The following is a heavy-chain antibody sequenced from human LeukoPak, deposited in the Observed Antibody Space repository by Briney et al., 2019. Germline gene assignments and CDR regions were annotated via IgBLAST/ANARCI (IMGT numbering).Heavy chain of an antibody. CDR3: ARDAAIHDSGAYYYLW. J-gene: IGHJ4*02. V-gene: IGHV1-69*13. D-gene: IGHD3-22*01. CDR2: ITPMFGTA. Sequence: SVKVSCKASGYTFTSYGISWVRQAPGQGLEWMGGITPMFGTANYAQKFQGRVTITADESTRTAYMELKSLKFEDTAVYYCARDAAIHDSGAYYYLWWGQGTLVTVSS. CDR1: GYTFTSYG.